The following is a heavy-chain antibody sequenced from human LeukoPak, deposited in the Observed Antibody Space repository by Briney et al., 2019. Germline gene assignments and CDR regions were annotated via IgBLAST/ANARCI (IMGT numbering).Heavy chain of an antibody. CDR2: IIPIFGTA. J-gene: IGHJ4*02. CDR1: GGTFSSYA. Sequence: GASVKVSCKASGGTFSSYAISWVRQAPGQGLEWMGGIIPIFGTANYAQKFQGRVTITADESTSTAYMELSSLRSEDTAVYYCAREGEMIAVAGNLFFDYWGQGTLVTVSS. CDR3: AREGEMIAVAGNLFFDY. D-gene: IGHD6-19*01. V-gene: IGHV1-69*13.